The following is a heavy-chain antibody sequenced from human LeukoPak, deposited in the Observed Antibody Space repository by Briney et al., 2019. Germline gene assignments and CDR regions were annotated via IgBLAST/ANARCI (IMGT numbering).Heavy chain of an antibody. CDR1: GFTFSNAW. CDR3: TTDLYCSSATCSRFDY. Sequence: GGSLRLSCAASGFTFSNAWMTWVRRAPGKGLEWVGLIKSKTDGGTTESAAPLKGRFTISIDDSKDTLYLQMNSLKTEDTAVYYCTTDLYCSSATCSRFDYWGQGTLVTVSS. D-gene: IGHD2-2*01. CDR2: IKSKTDGGTT. J-gene: IGHJ4*02. V-gene: IGHV3-15*01.